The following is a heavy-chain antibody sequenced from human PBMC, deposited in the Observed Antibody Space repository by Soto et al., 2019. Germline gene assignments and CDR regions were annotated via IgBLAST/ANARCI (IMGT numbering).Heavy chain of an antibody. V-gene: IGHV1-58*01. CDR1: GFTFTSSA. Sequence: GASVKVSCKASGFTFTSSAVQWVRQARGQRLEWIGLIVVGSGNTNYAQKFQERVTITRDMYTSTAYMELSSLRSEDTAVYYCAAGPGIYEETPRRNPFYYYYYGMDVWGQGTTVTVSS. D-gene: IGHD3-3*01. CDR3: AAGPGIYEETPRRNPFYYYYYGMDV. CDR2: IVVGSGNT. J-gene: IGHJ6*02.